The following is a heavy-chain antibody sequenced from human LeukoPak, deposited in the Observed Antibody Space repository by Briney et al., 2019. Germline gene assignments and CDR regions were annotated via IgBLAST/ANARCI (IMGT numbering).Heavy chain of an antibody. CDR2: IIPIFGTA. V-gene: IGHV1-69*06. J-gene: IGHJ3*02. CDR3: AREDDTGRYMGDDAFDI. Sequence: SVKVSCKASGGTFSSYAISWVRQAPGQGLEWMGGIIPIFGTANYAQKFQGRVTITADKSTGTAYMELSSLRSEDTAVYYCAREDDTGRYMGDDAFDIWGQGTMVTVSS. CDR1: GGTFSSYA. D-gene: IGHD1-26*01.